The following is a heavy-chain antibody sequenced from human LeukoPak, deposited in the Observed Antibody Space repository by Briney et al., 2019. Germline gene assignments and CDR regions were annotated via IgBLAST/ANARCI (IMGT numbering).Heavy chain of an antibody. CDR1: GFTFSGFA. J-gene: IGHJ6*01. V-gene: IGHV3-23*01. CDR2: ISGTGDNT. D-gene: IGHD1-26*01. CDR3: AKMKGHPLPKYYMDV. Sequence: GGSLRLSCAASGFTFSGFAMSWVRRTPGKGLEWVPGISGTGDNTLYADSVKGRFTISRDNSKNTLYLEMNSLRAEDTAIYYCAKMKGHPLPKYYMDVWGQGTTVTVSS.